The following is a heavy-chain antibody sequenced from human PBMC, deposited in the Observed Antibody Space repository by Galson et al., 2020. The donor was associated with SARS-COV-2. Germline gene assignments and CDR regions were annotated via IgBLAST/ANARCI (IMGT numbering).Heavy chain of an antibody. CDR1: GGSISSYY. CDR2: IYYSGST. CDR3: AKPRRFYYYGSGSYVPGWFDP. V-gene: IGHV4-59*08. J-gene: IGHJ5*02. Sequence: SQTLSLTCTVSGGSISSYYWSWIRQPPGKGLEWIGYIYYSGSTNYNPSLKSRVTISVDTSKNQFSLKLSSVTAADTAVYYCAKPRRFYYYGSGSYVPGWFDPWGQGTLVTVS. D-gene: IGHD3-10*01.